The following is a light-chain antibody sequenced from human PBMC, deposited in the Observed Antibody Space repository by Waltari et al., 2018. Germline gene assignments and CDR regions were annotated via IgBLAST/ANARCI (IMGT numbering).Light chain of an antibody. CDR1: QSVTRF. V-gene: IGKV3-11*01. CDR2: DAS. J-gene: IGKJ1*01. CDR3: QQRSSWPWT. Sequence: SCRASQSVTRFLAWYQQKPGQAPRLLIYDASHRATGVPVRFSGSGSGTEFTLTISSLEPEDFAVYYCQQRSSWPWTFGQGAKVEVK.